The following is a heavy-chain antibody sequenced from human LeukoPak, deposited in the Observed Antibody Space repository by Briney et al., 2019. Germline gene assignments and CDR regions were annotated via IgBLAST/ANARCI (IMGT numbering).Heavy chain of an antibody. Sequence: ASVKVSCKASGGTFSSYAISWVRQAPGQGLEWMGRIIPILGIANYAQKFQGRVTITADKSTSTAYMELSSLRSEDTAVYYCARETYPAQSSTGYWGQGTLVTVSS. V-gene: IGHV1-69*04. CDR2: IIPILGIA. CDR3: ARETYPAQSSTGY. J-gene: IGHJ4*02. D-gene: IGHD1-14*01. CDR1: GGTFSSYA.